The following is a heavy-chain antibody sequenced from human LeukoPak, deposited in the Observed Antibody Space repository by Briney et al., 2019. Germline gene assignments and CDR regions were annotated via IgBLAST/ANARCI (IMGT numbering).Heavy chain of an antibody. V-gene: IGHV3-23*01. D-gene: IGHD3-22*01. CDR1: GFTFSSYS. J-gene: IGHJ3*02. CDR2: ISGSSGST. Sequence: GGSLRLSCAASGFTFSSYSMNWVRQAPGKGLEWVSAISGSSGSTYYADSVKGRFTISRDNSKNTLYLQMNSLRAEDTAVYYCAKVVDAYYDSSGYYLDGFDIWGQGTMVTVSS. CDR3: AKVVDAYYDSSGYYLDGFDI.